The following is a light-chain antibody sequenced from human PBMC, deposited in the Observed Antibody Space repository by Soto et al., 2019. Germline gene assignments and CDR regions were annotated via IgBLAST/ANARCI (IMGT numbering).Light chain of an antibody. V-gene: IGKV4-1*01. J-gene: IGKJ4*01. CDR1: QTVLYSSNNRDD. CDR3: HQYYDTPLT. CDR2: WAS. Sequence: DIVMTQSPDSLAVSLGERATINCRSSQTVLYSSNNRDDLAWYQQKPGQPPKLLIYWASARESGVPARFSGSGSGTDLTLTISSLQAEDVAVYYCHQYYDTPLTFGGGTKV.